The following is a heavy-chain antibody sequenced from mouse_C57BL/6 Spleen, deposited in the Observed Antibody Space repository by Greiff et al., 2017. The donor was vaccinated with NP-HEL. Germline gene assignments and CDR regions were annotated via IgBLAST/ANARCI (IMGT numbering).Heavy chain of an antibody. CDR3: ARSPYYGSSLYYFDY. CDR2: INPSTGGT. Sequence: EVQLQQSGPELVKPGASVKISCKASGYSFTGYYMNWVKQSPEKSLEWIGEINPSTGGTTYNQKFKAKATLTVDKSTSTAYMQLKSLTSEDSAVYYCARSPYYGSSLYYFDYGGQGTTLTVSS. D-gene: IGHD1-1*01. V-gene: IGHV1-42*01. CDR1: GYSFTGYY. J-gene: IGHJ2*01.